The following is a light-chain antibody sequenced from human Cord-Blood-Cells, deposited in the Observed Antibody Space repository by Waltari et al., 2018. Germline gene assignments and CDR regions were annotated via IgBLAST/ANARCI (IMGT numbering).Light chain of an antibody. Sequence: QSVLTQPPSVSGAPGPRVTISCTGCSSNSGAGCDLLWSQQLPGTAPKLLTYGNSNRPSGVPDRFSGSKSGTSASLAITGLQAEDEADYYCQSYDSSLSGHVVFGGGTKLTVL. CDR3: QSYDSSLSGHVV. CDR2: GNS. V-gene: IGLV1-40*01. J-gene: IGLJ2*01. CDR1: SSNSGAGCD.